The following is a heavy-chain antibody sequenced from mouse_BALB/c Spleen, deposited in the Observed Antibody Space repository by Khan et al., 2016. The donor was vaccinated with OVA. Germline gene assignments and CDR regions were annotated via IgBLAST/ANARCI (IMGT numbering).Heavy chain of an antibody. CDR3: ARSVTITTVVATDFDD. J-gene: IGHJ2*01. CDR1: GYSVTSDYA. V-gene: IGHV3-2*02. Sequence: EVQLQEPGPGLVKPSQSLSLTCTVTGYSVTSDYAWNWIRQFPGNKLEWMGYISYSGRTSSNPSLKSRISITRDTSKNQFFLQLNSVTTEDTATYCCARSVTITTVVATDFDDWGQGTTLTVSS. D-gene: IGHD1-1*01. CDR2: ISYSGRT.